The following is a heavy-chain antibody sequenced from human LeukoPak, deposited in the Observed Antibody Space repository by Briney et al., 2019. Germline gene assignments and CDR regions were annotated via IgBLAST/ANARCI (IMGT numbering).Heavy chain of an antibody. CDR1: GFTFSAPS. D-gene: IGHD3-10*01. CDR2: IRDKAYNYVT. V-gene: IGHV3-73*01. CDR3: VRPGSGNYYYY. Sequence: GGSLRLSCAASGFTFSAPSMHWVRQTSGKGLGWVGRIRDKAYNYVTASAESLKGRFTVSRDDSRNMVYLQMNSLKTEDTAVYYCVRPGSGNYYYYWGQGTLVTVSS. J-gene: IGHJ4*02.